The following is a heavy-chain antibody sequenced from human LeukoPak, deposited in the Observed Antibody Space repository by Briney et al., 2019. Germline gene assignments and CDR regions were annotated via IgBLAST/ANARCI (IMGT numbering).Heavy chain of an antibody. D-gene: IGHD5-18*01. Sequence: SETLSLTCTVYGGSISSYYWSWIRQPPGKGLEWIGYIYYSGSTNYNPSLKSRVTISVDTSKNQFSLKLSSVTAADTAVYYCARASGYSYGPGTVDYWGQGTLVTVSS. CDR3: ARASGYSYGPGTVDY. V-gene: IGHV4-59*01. J-gene: IGHJ4*02. CDR1: GGSISSYY. CDR2: IYYSGST.